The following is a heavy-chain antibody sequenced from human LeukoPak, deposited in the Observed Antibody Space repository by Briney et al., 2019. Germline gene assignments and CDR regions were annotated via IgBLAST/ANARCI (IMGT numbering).Heavy chain of an antibody. CDR1: GGSFSGYY. V-gene: IGHV4-34*01. CDR3: ARRGRGSSWYYYYMDV. J-gene: IGHJ6*03. Sequence: SETLSLTCAVYGGSFSGYYWSWIRQPPGKGLEWIGEINHSGSTNYNPSLKSRVTISVDTSKNQFSLKLSSVTAADTAVYYCARRGRGSSWYYYYMDVWGKGTTVTISS. D-gene: IGHD6-13*01. CDR2: INHSGST.